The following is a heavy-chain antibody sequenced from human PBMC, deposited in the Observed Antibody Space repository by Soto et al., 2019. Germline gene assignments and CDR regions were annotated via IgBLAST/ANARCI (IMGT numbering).Heavy chain of an antibody. CDR2: INAGNGNT. J-gene: IGHJ6*02. CDR3: ALQTSDYYDSSGYQDV. CDR1: GYTFTSYA. D-gene: IGHD3-22*01. V-gene: IGHV1-3*01. Sequence: ASVKVXCKASGYTFTSYAMHWVRQAPGQRLEWMGWINAGNGNTKYSQKFQGRVTITRDTSASTAYMELSSLRSEDTAVYYCALQTSDYYDSSGYQDVWGQGTTVTVSS.